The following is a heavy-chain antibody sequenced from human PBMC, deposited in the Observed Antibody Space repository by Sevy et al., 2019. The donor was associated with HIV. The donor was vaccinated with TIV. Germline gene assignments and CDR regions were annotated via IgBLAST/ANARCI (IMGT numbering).Heavy chain of an antibody. D-gene: IGHD3-22*01. J-gene: IGHJ4*02. CDR2: TYYRSKWYN. CDR3: ARAVLRGHYYDSSVIDY. Sequence: KQSQTLSLTCAISGDSVSSNSAAWNWIRQSPSRGLEWLGRTYYRSKWYNDYAVSVKSRITINPDTSKNQFSLQLNSVTPEDTTVYYCARAVLRGHYYDSSVIDYWGQGTLVTVSS. CDR1: GDSVSSNSAA. V-gene: IGHV6-1*01.